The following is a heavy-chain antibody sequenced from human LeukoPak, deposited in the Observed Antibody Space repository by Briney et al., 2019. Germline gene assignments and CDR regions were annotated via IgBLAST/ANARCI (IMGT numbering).Heavy chain of an antibody. CDR2: MSNDGDNK. V-gene: IGHV3-30*18. CDR3: AKDPSSGWYRWSMGA. Sequence: AGGSLRLSCEASGFSFSSHGMHWVRQAPGKGLEWLALMSNDGDNKDYADSVKGRFTISRDNSKNTLYLQMNSLTTEDTALYYCAKDPSSGWYRWSMGAWGQGTTVTVSS. D-gene: IGHD6-19*01. J-gene: IGHJ6*02. CDR1: GFSFSSHG.